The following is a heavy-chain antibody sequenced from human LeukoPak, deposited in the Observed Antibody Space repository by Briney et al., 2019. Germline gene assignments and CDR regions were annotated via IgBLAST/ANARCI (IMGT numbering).Heavy chain of an antibody. V-gene: IGHV3-21*01. J-gene: IGHJ6*03. D-gene: IGHD6-6*01. CDR2: ISSSSSYI. Sequence: GGSLRLSCAASGFTFSSYSMNWVRQALGKGLEWVSSISSSSSYIYYADPVKGRFTISRDNAKNSLYLQMNSLRAEDTAVYYCARDGGSSSSYYYYYMDVWGKGTTVTVSS. CDR1: GFTFSSYS. CDR3: ARDGGSSSSYYYYYMDV.